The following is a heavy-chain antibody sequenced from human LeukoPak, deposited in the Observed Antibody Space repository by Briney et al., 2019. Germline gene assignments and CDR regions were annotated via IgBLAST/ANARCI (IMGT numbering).Heavy chain of an antibody. J-gene: IGHJ6*03. Sequence: NPSETLSLTCTVSGGSISSYYWSWIRQPAGKGLEWIGRIYTSGSTNYNPSLKSRVTMSVDTSKNQFSLKLSSVTAADTAVYYCARRDYLDHFYYIDVWDKGNTVTVSS. CDR1: GGSISSYY. CDR3: ARRDYLDHFYYIDV. D-gene: IGHD3-10*01. CDR2: IYTSGST. V-gene: IGHV4-4*07.